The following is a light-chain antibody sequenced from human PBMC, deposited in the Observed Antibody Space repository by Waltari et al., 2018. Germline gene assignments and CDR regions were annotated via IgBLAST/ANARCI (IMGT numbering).Light chain of an antibody. J-gene: IGKJ1*01. CDR2: GAS. CDR1: QSVSSN. Sequence: ETVMTQSPATLSVSPWERATLSCRASQSVSSNLAWYQQKPGQAPRLLIYGASTRATGIPARFSGSGSGTEFTLTISSLQSEDFAVYYCQQYNNWPPWTFGQGTKVEIK. V-gene: IGKV3-15*01. CDR3: QQYNNWPPWT.